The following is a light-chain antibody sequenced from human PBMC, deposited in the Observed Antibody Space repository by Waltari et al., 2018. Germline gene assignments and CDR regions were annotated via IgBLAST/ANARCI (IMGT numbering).Light chain of an antibody. Sequence: LSCRASQSVSSNLAWYQQKPGQAPRLLIYGASTRATGIPARFSGSGSGTEFTLTISSLQSEDFAVYYCQQYNNWPPWTFGQGTKVEIK. CDR2: GAS. J-gene: IGKJ1*01. CDR1: QSVSSN. CDR3: QQYNNWPPWT. V-gene: IGKV3-15*01.